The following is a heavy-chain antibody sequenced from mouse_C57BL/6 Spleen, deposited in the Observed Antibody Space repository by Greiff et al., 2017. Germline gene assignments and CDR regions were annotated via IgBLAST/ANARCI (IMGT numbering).Heavy chain of an antibody. V-gene: IGHV7-3*01. D-gene: IGHD1-1*01. CDR2: IRNKANGYTT. CDR3: ARGGFTTVVAPFDY. Sequence: EVQLVESGGGLVQPGGSLSLSCAASGFTFTDYYMSWVRQPPGKALEWLGFIRNKANGYTTEYSASVKGRFTISRDNSQSILYLQMNALRAEDSATYYGARGGFTTVVAPFDYWGQGTTLTVSS. J-gene: IGHJ2*01. CDR1: GFTFTDYY.